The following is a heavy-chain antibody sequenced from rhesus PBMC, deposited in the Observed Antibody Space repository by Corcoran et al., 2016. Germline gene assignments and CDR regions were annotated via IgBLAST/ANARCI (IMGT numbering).Heavy chain of an antibody. Sequence: EVQLVESGGGVVQPGGSLRLSCAASGFTFDDYAMHWVRQAPGKGLEWVSAISWDGGSTGYADSVKGRFTISRDNAKNSLYLQMDRLRAEDTALYYCAKDYSRVVVMAIDYWGQGVLVTVSS. V-gene: IGHV3-201*01. CDR2: ISWDGGST. D-gene: IGHD3-16*01. J-gene: IGHJ4*01. CDR1: GFTFDDYA. CDR3: AKDYSRVVVMAIDY.